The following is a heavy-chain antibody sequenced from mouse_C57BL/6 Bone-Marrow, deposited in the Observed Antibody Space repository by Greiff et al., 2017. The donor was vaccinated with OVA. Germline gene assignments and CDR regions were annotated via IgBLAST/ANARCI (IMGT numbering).Heavy chain of an antibody. Sequence: VKLMESGAELVKPGASVKMSCKASGYTFTSYWITWVKQRPGQGLEWIGDIYPGSGSTNYNEKFKSKATLTVDTSSSTAYMQLSSLTSEDSAVYYCARYYDGYYFDYWGQGTTLTVSS. CDR1: GYTFTSYW. D-gene: IGHD2-3*01. CDR3: ARYYDGYYFDY. CDR2: IYPGSGST. J-gene: IGHJ2*01. V-gene: IGHV1-55*01.